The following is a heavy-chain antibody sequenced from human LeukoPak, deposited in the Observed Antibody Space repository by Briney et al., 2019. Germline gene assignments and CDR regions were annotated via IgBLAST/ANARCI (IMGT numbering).Heavy chain of an antibody. J-gene: IGHJ4*02. Sequence: SETLSLTCTVSGGSISSSSYYWGWIRQPPGKGLEWIGSIYYSGCTYYNPSLKSRVTISVDTSKNQFSLKLSSVTAADTAVYYCARVSGDQLLAFGYWGQGTLVTVSS. D-gene: IGHD2-2*01. CDR2: IYYSGCT. V-gene: IGHV4-39*01. CDR1: GGSISSSSYY. CDR3: ARVSGDQLLAFGY.